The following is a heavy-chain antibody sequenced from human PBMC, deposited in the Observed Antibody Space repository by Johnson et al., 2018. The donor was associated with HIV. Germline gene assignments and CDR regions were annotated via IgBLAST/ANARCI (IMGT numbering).Heavy chain of an antibody. Sequence: QVQLVESGGNLVQPGGSLRLSCAASGFSFSSYAMHWVRQAPGKGLEWVAVISYDGINKYYADSVKGRFTISRDNSKNTLYLQMNSLRPEDTAVYYCARDSSNSFRFEMYAFDIWGQGTMVTVSS. D-gene: IGHD6-6*01. CDR1: GFSFSSYA. CDR3: ARDSSNSFRFEMYAFDI. CDR2: ISYDGINK. V-gene: IGHV3-30-3*01. J-gene: IGHJ3*02.